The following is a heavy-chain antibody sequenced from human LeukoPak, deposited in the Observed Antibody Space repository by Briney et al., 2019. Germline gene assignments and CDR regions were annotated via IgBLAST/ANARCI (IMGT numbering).Heavy chain of an antibody. Sequence: AGGSLRLSCAASGFTFSSYAMHWVRQAPGKGLEWVAVISYDGSNKYYADSVKGRFTISRDNSKNTLYLQMNSLRAEDTAVYYCARALRGRAIWGQGTMVTVSS. V-gene: IGHV3-30-3*01. CDR3: ARALRGRAI. CDR2: ISYDGSNK. J-gene: IGHJ3*02. CDR1: GFTFSSYA.